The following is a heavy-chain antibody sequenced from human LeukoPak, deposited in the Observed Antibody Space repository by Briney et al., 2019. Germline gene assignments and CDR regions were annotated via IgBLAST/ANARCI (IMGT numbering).Heavy chain of an antibody. Sequence: ASVKVSCKASGGTFSSYAISWVRQAPGQWLEWMGRIIPILGIANYAQKLQGRVTITADKSTSTPYMELRSLSSEDTAVYYCASASSGYLYFDYWGQGTLVTVSS. V-gene: IGHV1-69*04. CDR1: GGTFSSYA. D-gene: IGHD3-22*01. CDR3: ASASSGYLYFDY. J-gene: IGHJ4*02. CDR2: IIPILGIA.